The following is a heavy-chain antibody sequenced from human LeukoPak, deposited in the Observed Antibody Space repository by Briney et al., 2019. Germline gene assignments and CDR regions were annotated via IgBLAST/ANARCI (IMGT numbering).Heavy chain of an antibody. CDR3: ARARSGYSSSWYGYYFDY. Sequence: SETLSLTCTVSGGSISSYYWSWIRQPAGKGLEWIGRIYTSGSTNYNPSLKSRVTMSVDTSKNQFSLKLSSVTAADTAVYYCARARSGYSSSWYGYYFDYWGQGTLVTVSS. V-gene: IGHV4-4*07. J-gene: IGHJ4*02. D-gene: IGHD6-13*01. CDR1: GGSISSYY. CDR2: IYTSGST.